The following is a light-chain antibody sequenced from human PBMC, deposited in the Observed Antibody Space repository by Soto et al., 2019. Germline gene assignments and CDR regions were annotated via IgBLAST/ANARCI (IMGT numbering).Light chain of an antibody. J-gene: IGKJ5*01. CDR3: HQRYSWPIT. V-gene: IGKV3-11*01. CDR2: DVS. CDR1: QSVRTS. Sequence: EIVLTQSPATLSLSPGERATLSCRASQSVRTSLVCYQQNPGQAPRLLIYDVSNRPPGIPARFSGSGSETDFTLTVSSLEPEDVAVYYCHQRYSWPITFGQGTRLEIK.